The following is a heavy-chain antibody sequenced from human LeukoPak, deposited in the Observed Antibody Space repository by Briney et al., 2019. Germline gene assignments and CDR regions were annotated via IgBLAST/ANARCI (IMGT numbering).Heavy chain of an antibody. D-gene: IGHD3-10*01. V-gene: IGHV4-59*01. CDR3: TRVLDSGLSDY. CDR2: IYYSRST. Sequence: SETLSLTCTVSGGSISSYYWSWIRQPPGKGLEWIGYIYYSRSTNYNPSLKSRVTISVDTSKNQFSLKLSSVTAADTAVYYCTRVLDSGLSDYWGQGILVTVSS. CDR1: GGSISSYY. J-gene: IGHJ4*02.